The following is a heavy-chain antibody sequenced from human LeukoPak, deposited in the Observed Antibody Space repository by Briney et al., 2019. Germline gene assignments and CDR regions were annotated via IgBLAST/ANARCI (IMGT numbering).Heavy chain of an antibody. D-gene: IGHD4-23*01. V-gene: IGHV3-33*01. CDR2: IWYDGSNK. CDR3: ARDHSPRTVVLGFHY. Sequence: QTGGSLRLSCAASGFTFSSYGMHWVRQAPGKGLEWVAVIWYDGSNKYYAGSVKGRFTISRDNSKNTLYLQMNSLRAEDTAVYYCARDHSPRTVVLGFHYWGQGTLVTVSS. J-gene: IGHJ4*02. CDR1: GFTFSSYG.